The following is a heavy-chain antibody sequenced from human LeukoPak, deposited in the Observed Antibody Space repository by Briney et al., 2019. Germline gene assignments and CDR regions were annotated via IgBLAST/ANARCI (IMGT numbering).Heavy chain of an antibody. J-gene: IGHJ4*02. V-gene: IGHV4-39*01. D-gene: IGHD3-3*01. CDR2: IYYSGST. CDR3: ARGESYDFWSGYPFDY. Sequence: SETLSLTCTVSGGSISSSSYYWGWIRQPPGKGLEWIASIYYSGSTYYNPSLKSRVTISVYTSKNQFSLKLSSVTAADTAVYYCARGESYDFWSGYPFDYWGQGTLVTVSS. CDR1: GGSISSSSYY.